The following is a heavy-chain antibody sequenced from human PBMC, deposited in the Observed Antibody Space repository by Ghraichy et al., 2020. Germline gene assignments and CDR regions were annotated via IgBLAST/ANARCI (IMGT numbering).Heavy chain of an antibody. CDR3: ARMDIGAERYCSSTSCYAIPD. CDR2: IDWDDDK. CDR1: GFSLSTSGMC. D-gene: IGHD2-2*01. J-gene: IGHJ4*02. Sequence: TLSLTLTCTFSGFSLSTSGMCVSWIRQPPGKALEWLARIDWDDDKYYSTSLKTRLTISKDTSKNQVVLTMTNMDPVDTATYYCARMDIGAERYCSSTSCYAIPDWGQGTLVTVSS. V-gene: IGHV2-70*11.